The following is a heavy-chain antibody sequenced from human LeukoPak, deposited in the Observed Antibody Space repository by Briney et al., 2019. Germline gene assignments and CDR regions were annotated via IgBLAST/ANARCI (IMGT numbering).Heavy chain of an antibody. V-gene: IGHV3-21*01. Sequence: GGSLRLSCASSGFTFSSYSMNWVRQAPGKGLEWVSSISTGSSYIFYADSVKGRFTISRDNAKNSLYLQMNSLRAEDTAVYYCARYSESYHAIDYWGQGTLVTVSS. CDR1: GFTFSSYS. D-gene: IGHD1-26*01. CDR2: ISTGSSYI. J-gene: IGHJ4*02. CDR3: ARYSESYHAIDY.